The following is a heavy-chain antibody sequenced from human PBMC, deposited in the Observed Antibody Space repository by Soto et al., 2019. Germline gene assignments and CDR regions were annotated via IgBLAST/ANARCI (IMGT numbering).Heavy chain of an antibody. J-gene: IGHJ5*02. V-gene: IGHV1-18*01. CDR1: GYTFTSYG. D-gene: IGHD2-2*01. Sequence: QVQLVQSGAEVKKPGASVKVSCKASGYTFTSYGISWVRQAPGQGLEWMGWISAYNGNTNYAQKLQGRVTMTTDTSTSTGYMELRSLRSDDTAMYYCARPHCSSTSCDGGDWFDPWGQGTLVTVSS. CDR2: ISAYNGNT. CDR3: ARPHCSSTSCDGGDWFDP.